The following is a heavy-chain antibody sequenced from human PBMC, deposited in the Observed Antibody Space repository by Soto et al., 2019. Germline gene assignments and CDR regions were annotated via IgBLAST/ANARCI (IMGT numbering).Heavy chain of an antibody. CDR1: GYTFTSYD. CDR2: MNPNSGNT. V-gene: IGHV1-8*01. J-gene: IGHJ5*02. D-gene: IGHD1-26*01. CDR3: ARETSAWFDP. Sequence: QVQLVQSGAEVKKPGASVKVSCKASGYTFTSYDINWVRQATGQGLEWMGWMNPNSGNTVYAQKLQGRATMTRNTSISTAYMELSSLRSEDPAVYYCARETSAWFDPWGQGTLVTVSS.